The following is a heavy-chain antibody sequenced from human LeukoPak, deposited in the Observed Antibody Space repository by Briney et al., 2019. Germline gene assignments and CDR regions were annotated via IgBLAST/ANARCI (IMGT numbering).Heavy chain of an antibody. Sequence: PSETLSLTCTVSGGSISSYYWSWIRQPPGKGLEWIGSMYHSGSTYYNPSLKSRVTISVDTSKNQFSLKLSSVTAADTAVYYCARDQGHDYVWGNYRYTQFDYWGQGTLVTVSS. CDR1: GGSISSYY. V-gene: IGHV4-59*12. D-gene: IGHD3-16*02. CDR2: MYHSGST. CDR3: ARDQGHDYVWGNYRYTQFDY. J-gene: IGHJ4*02.